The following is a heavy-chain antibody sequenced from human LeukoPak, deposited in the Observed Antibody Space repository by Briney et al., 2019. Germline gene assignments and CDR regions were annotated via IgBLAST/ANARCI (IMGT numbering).Heavy chain of an antibody. V-gene: IGHV3-23*01. CDR1: GFTLSSYA. J-gene: IGHJ4*02. Sequence: GGSLRLSCAASGFTLSSYAVSWVRKAPGKGLEWVSGISGSGDNTYYADSVKGRFTISRDNSKNTLYVQVNSLGTEDTAAYYCAKGSYYDSSGSFYFDYWGQGTLVTVSS. CDR2: ISGSGDNT. D-gene: IGHD3-22*01. CDR3: AKGSYYDSSGSFYFDY.